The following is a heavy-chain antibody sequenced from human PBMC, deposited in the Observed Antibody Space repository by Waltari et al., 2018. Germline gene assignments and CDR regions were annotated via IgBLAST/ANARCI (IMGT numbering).Heavy chain of an antibody. D-gene: IGHD1-20*01. Sequence: VQLVQSGAEVKKPGASVKVSCKASGYTFTGYYMHWVQQAPGQGLAWIGRSYPNSGGTNHAQKFLARVTMARDTSISTAHTELRRLRSDDTAVDYCTGILTGTRHWGVDIWGQGTMVSVSS. V-gene: IGHV1-2*06. CDR3: TGILTGTRHWGVDI. CDR2: SYPNSGGT. J-gene: IGHJ3*02. CDR1: GYTFTGYY.